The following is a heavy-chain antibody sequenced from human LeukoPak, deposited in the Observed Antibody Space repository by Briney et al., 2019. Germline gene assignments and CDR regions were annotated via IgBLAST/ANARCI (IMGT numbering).Heavy chain of an antibody. CDR3: ARASEDYYYYYMDV. D-gene: IGHD1-14*01. J-gene: IGHJ6*03. CDR2: IYYSGSA. V-gene: IGHV4-59*01. CDR1: GGSISSYF. Sequence: PSETLSLTCTVSGGSISSYFWSWIRQPPGKGLQWIGYIYYSGSAIYNPSLKSRVTISVDTSKNQFSLKLSSVTAADTAVHYCARASEDYYYYYMDVWGKGTTVTISS.